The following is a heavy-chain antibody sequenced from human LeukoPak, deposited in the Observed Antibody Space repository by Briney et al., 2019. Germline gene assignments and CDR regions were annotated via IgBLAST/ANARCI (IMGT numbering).Heavy chain of an antibody. CDR2: ITSSISNI. Sequence: PGGSLRLSCAASGFTFSSYNMNRFRQAPGKGLEWVSSITSSISNIYYAESVKGRFTISRDNAKNSLYLQMNSLRVENTAVYYCARDGFYEKEATYYWGQGTLVTVSS. CDR3: ARDGFYEKEATYY. D-gene: IGHD1-26*01. J-gene: IGHJ4*02. CDR1: GFTFSSYN. V-gene: IGHV3-21*01.